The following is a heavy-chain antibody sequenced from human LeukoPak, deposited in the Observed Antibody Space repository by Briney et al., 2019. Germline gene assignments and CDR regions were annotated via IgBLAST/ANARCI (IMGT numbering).Heavy chain of an antibody. CDR3: ARDPTIFGYFDY. V-gene: IGHV4-59*01. D-gene: IGHD3-3*01. J-gene: IGHJ4*02. Sequence: SETLSLTCIFTGGSMRSYYWGWLGHPPGKGLEGIGYIYYSGSTNYNPSLRRRVTISVDTSKTQSSLKLGPVTAADTAVYYCARDPTIFGYFDYWGQGTLGTVS. CDR2: IYYSGST. CDR1: GGSMRSYY.